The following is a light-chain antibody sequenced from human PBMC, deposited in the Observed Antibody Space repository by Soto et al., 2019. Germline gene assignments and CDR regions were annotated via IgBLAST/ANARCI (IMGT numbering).Light chain of an antibody. CDR3: QQYGSSLGVT. CDR2: GIS. V-gene: IGKV3-20*01. CDR1: QSVTSRY. J-gene: IGKJ4*01. Sequence: ENVLTQSPGTLSLSPGEGATLSCRATQSVTSRYFAWYQQKPGQAPRLLIYGISSRATDIPDRFSGSGSGTDYTLTISRLEPEDFGVYYCQQYGSSLGVTFGGGTKVEIK.